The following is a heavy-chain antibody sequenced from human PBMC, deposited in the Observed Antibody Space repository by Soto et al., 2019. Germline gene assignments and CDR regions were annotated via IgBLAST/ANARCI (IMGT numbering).Heavy chain of an antibody. V-gene: IGHV1-69*01. D-gene: IGHD5-12*01. CDR2: IIPNFGTP. Sequence: QVQLVKSGAEGKKPGSSVKVSCKASGGSFSNFVISWVRQAPGQGLEWMGGIIPNFGTPNSAQKFQGKATITAAATTRTAYLERSGLTSDDTSVYYCARDVGGEATIRYWGQGTRVTVSS. CDR3: ARDVGGEATIRY. J-gene: IGHJ4*02. CDR1: GGSFSNFV.